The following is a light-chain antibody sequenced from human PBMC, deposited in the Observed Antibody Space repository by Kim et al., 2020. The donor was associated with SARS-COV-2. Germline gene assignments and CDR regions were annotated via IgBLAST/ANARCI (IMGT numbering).Light chain of an antibody. CDR2: AAS. J-gene: IGKJ1*01. Sequence: AIRITQSPSSLSASTGDRVTITCRASQDISRYLAWHQQKPGKPPKLVIYAASTLQSGVPSRFSGSGSGTDFTLTISGLQSEDFATYYCQQYYSYPPTFGQGTKVEIK. V-gene: IGKV1-8*01. CDR1: QDISRY. CDR3: QQYYSYPPT.